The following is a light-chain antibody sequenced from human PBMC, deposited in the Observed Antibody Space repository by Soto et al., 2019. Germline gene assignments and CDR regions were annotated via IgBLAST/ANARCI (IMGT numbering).Light chain of an antibody. CDR3: SAYTSSSTWV. J-gene: IGLJ3*02. CDR2: DVT. Sequence: QSALTQPASVSDSPGQSITISCTGTSSDVGAYNYVSWYQQHPGKAPKLMIYDVTNRPSGVSNRFSGSKSGNTASLTISGRQAEDEADYYCSAYTSSSTWVFGGGTKLTVL. CDR1: SSDVGAYNY. V-gene: IGLV2-14*01.